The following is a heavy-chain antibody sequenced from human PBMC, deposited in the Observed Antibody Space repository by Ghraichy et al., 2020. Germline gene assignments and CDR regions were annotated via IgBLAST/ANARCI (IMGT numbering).Heavy chain of an antibody. Sequence: SVKVSCKASGGTFSSYAISWVRQAPGQGLEWMGGIIPIFGTANYAQKFQGRVTITADESTSTAYMELSSLRSEDTAVYYCARGGSGYDPQPNWFDPWGQGTLVTVSS. CDR2: IIPIFGTA. CDR3: ARGGSGYDPQPNWFDP. V-gene: IGHV1-69*13. J-gene: IGHJ5*02. D-gene: IGHD5-12*01. CDR1: GGTFSSYA.